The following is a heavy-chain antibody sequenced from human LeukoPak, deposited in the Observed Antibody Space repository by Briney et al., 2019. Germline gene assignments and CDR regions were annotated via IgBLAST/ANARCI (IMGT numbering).Heavy chain of an antibody. J-gene: IGHJ4*02. CDR1: GGSISSYY. Sequence: PSETLSLTCTVSGGSISSYYWSWIRQPPGKGLEWIGYIYYSGSTNYNPSLKSRVTISVDTSKNQFSLKLSSVTAADTAVYYCARRRGGGYYGSGGYSFDYWGQGTLVTVSS. V-gene: IGHV4-59*08. CDR2: IYYSGST. D-gene: IGHD3-10*01. CDR3: ARRRGGGYYGSGGYSFDY.